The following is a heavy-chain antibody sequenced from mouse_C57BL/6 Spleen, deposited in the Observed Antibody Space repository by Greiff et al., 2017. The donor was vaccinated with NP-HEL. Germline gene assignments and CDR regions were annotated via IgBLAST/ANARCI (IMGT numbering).Heavy chain of an antibody. CDR3: ARSRAYYSNYEAMDY. D-gene: IGHD2-5*01. CDR1: GYAFSSSW. V-gene: IGHV1-82*01. CDR2: IYPGDGDT. J-gene: IGHJ4*01. Sequence: VQLVESGPELVKPGASVKISCKASGYAFSSSWMNWVKQRPGKGLEWIGRIYPGDGDTNYNGKFKGKATLTADKSSSTAYMQLSSLTSEDSAVYFCARSRAYYSNYEAMDYWGQGTSVTVSS.